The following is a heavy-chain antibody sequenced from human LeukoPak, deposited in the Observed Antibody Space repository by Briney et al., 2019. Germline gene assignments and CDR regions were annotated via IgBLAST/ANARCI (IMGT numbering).Heavy chain of an antibody. CDR3: ARKIAAPNKGFDY. D-gene: IGHD6-6*01. CDR2: INPSGGST. CDR1: GYTFTSYY. V-gene: IGHV1-46*01. Sequence: ASVTVSFKSSGYTFTSYYLHWVRQAPGQGLEWMGIINPSGGSTNYAQKFQGRVTMTRDTSTSTLYMELSSLRSEDTAVYYCARKIAAPNKGFDYWGQGTLVTVSS. J-gene: IGHJ4*02.